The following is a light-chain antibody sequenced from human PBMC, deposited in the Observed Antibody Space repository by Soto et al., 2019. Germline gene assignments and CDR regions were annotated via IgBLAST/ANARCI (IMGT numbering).Light chain of an antibody. V-gene: IGLV2-8*01. CDR2: EVS. Sequence: QSALTQPPSASGSPGQSVTISCTGSSSDVGGYNYISWYQQHPGKAPKLMIYEVSKRPSGVPDRLSGSKSGNTASLTVSGLQAEDVADYCCSSYGGSNTVVFGGGTKLTFL. CDR3: SSYGGSNTVV. CDR1: SSDVGGYNY. J-gene: IGLJ2*01.